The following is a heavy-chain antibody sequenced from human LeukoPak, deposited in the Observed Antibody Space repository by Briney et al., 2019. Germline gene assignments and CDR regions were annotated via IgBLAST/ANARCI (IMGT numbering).Heavy chain of an antibody. V-gene: IGHV3-23*01. J-gene: IGHJ4*02. Sequence: GGSLRLSCAASGFTFSSYAMSWVRQAPGKGLEWVSVISSSGDSTYYADSVKGRFTISRDNSKNTLYLQMNRLRVEDTAVYYGAKEIVNQLTVVSLYFDYWGQGTLVTVSS. CDR1: GFTFSSYA. CDR3: AKEIVNQLTVVSLYFDY. CDR2: ISSSGDST. D-gene: IGHD6-6*01.